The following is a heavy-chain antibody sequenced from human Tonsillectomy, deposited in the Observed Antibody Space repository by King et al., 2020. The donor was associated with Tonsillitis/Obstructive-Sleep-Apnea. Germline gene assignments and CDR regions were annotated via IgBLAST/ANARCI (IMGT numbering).Heavy chain of an antibody. V-gene: IGHV3-48*03. CDR3: ARGRGLVQSVY. CDR1: GFTFSSYE. J-gene: IGHJ4*02. D-gene: IGHD3/OR15-3a*01. CDR2: FNSGGSTK. Sequence: QLVQSGGGLVQPGGSLRLSCAASGFTFSSYEMNWVRQAPGKGLEWVSYFNSGGSTKNYADSVKGRFTISRDNARNSLYLQMNSLRAEDTAVYYCARGRGLVQSVYWGQGTLVTVSS.